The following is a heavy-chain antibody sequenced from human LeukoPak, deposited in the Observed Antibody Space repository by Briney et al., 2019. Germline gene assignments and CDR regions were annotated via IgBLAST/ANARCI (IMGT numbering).Heavy chain of an antibody. V-gene: IGHV4-34*01. Sequence: SETLFLTCAVYGGSFSGYYWSWIRQPPGKGLEWIGEINHSGSTNYNPSLKSRVTISVDTSKNQFSLKLSSVTAADTAVYYCARHGGREGIVVVTAILHNYWYFDLWGRGTLVTVSS. CDR3: ARHGGREGIVVVTAILHNYWYFDL. CDR2: INHSGST. D-gene: IGHD2-21*02. J-gene: IGHJ2*01. CDR1: GGSFSGYY.